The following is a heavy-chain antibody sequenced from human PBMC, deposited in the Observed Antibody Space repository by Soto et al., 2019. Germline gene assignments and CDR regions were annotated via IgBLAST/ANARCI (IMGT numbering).Heavy chain of an antibody. Sequence: ASVKVSCKASGYTFTSYAMHWVRQAPGQGLEWMGWINPNSGGTNYAQKFQGRVTMTRNTSISTAYMELSSLRSEDTAVYYCASCSGGSCYSEGSFDYWGQGTLVTVSS. CDR3: ASCSGGSCYSEGSFDY. CDR1: GYTFTSYA. D-gene: IGHD2-15*01. CDR2: INPNSGGT. J-gene: IGHJ4*02. V-gene: IGHV1-8*02.